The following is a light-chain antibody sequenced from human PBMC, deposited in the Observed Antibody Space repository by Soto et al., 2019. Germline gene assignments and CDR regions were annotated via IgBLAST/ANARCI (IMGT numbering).Light chain of an antibody. CDR2: GAS. CDR1: QSISTF. Sequence: DIELTQSPSSLSASVGDRVTITCRASQSISTFLNWYQHKRGKAPKLLIHGASSLQSGVPFRFTGSGSGTDFSLTISGLRPEDSATYYCQQSYSTLLSFGGGTKVDI. V-gene: IGKV1-39*01. CDR3: QQSYSTLLS. J-gene: IGKJ4*01.